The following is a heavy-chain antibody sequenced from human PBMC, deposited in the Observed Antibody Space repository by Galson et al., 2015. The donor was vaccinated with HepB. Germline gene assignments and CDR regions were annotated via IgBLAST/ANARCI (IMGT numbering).Heavy chain of an antibody. D-gene: IGHD4-11*01. CDR1: GGSISSSNW. Sequence: ETLSLTCTVSGGSISSSNWWSWVRQPPGKGLEWIGEIYHSGSTNYNPSLKSRVTISVDKSKNQFSLKLSSVTAADTAVYYCAAYDYSNYGNDYWGQGTLVTVSS. V-gene: IGHV4-4*02. CDR2: IYHSGST. CDR3: AAYDYSNYGNDY. J-gene: IGHJ4*02.